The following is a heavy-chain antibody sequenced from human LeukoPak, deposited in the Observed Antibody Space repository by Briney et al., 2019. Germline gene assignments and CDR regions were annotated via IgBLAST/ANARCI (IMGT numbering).Heavy chain of an antibody. V-gene: IGHV3-23*01. CDR3: AVREADY. J-gene: IGHJ4*02. D-gene: IGHD1-26*01. Sequence: GGSLRLSCAASGFTFSSYAMSWVRQAPGKGLEWVSGISSSGGSTYYADSVKGRFTISRDNAKNTLYLQMSSLRAEDTAVYYCAVREADYWGQGTLVTVSS. CDR2: ISSSGGST. CDR1: GFTFSSYA.